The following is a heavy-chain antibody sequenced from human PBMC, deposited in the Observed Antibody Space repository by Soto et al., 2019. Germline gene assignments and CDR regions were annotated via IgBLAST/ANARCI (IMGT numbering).Heavy chain of an antibody. CDR3: AREIMITFGGVIAPAYGMDI. V-gene: IGHV3-48*02. J-gene: IGHJ6*02. CDR1: GFTFSSYS. Sequence: GGSLRLSCAASGFTFSSYSMNWVRQAPGKGLEWVSYISSSSSTIYYADSVKGRFTISRDNAKNSLYLQMNSLRDEDTAVYYCAREIMITFGGVIAPAYGMDIWGQGTTVTVSS. D-gene: IGHD3-16*02. CDR2: ISSSSSTI.